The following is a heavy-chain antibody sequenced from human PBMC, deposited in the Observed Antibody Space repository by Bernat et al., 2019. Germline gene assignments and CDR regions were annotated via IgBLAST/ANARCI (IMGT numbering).Heavy chain of an antibody. D-gene: IGHD2-15*01. Sequence: QVQLQGSGPGLVKPSETLSLTCTVSGDSVSSSGYLWNWIRQPPGKGLEWIGYVCYSGTTKYNPALKSRVTISLDTSKNQFSLTLTSATAADTAVYYCAKSGSYSGGNCYVNWFDPWGQGTLVTVSS. CDR2: VCYSGTT. CDR3: AKSGSYSGGNCYVNWFDP. J-gene: IGHJ5*02. V-gene: IGHV4-61*08. CDR1: GDSVSSSGYL.